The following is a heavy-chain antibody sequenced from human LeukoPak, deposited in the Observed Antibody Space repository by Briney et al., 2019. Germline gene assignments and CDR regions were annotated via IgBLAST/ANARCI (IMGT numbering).Heavy chain of an antibody. J-gene: IGHJ6*04. Sequence: SETLSLTCTVSGDSLNGYYWGWIRQPPGKGLECIGYIHFSEGTAHNASLKSRLTISLDTSKNQFSLTLSSVSAADTAVYYCARHVYGEGMVVWGKGTTVTVSS. CDR3: ARHVYGEGMVV. CDR1: GDSLNGYY. CDR2: IHFSEGT. D-gene: IGHD4-17*01. V-gene: IGHV4-59*08.